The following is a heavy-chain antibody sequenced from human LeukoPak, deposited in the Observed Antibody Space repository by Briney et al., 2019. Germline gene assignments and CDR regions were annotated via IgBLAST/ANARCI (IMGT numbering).Heavy chain of an antibody. J-gene: IGHJ6*03. Sequence: ASVKVSCKASGGTFSSYAISWVRQAPGQGLEWMGGIIPIFGTANYAQKFQGRVTITADESTSAAYMELSSLRSEDTAVYYCAKEPAAIFDPYYYYMDVWGKGTTVTISS. CDR1: GGTFSSYA. D-gene: IGHD2-2*01. V-gene: IGHV1-69*13. CDR3: AKEPAAIFDPYYYYMDV. CDR2: IIPIFGTA.